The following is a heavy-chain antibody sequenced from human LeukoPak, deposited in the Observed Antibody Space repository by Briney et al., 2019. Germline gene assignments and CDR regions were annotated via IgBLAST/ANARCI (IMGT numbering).Heavy chain of an antibody. J-gene: IGHJ4*02. D-gene: IGHD5-24*01. V-gene: IGHV3-30*18. CDR1: GFTFSSYW. CDR2: ISYDGSNK. CDR3: AKGDEDGYNYFDY. Sequence: GGSLRLSCAASGFTFSSYWMDWVRQAPGKGLEWVAVISYDGSNKYYADSVKGRFTISRDNSKNTLYLQMNSPRAEDTAVYYCAKGDEDGYNYFDYWGQGTLVTVSS.